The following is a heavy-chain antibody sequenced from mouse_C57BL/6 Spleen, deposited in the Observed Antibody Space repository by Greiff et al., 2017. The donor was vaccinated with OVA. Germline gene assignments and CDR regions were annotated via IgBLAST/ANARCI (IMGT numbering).Heavy chain of an antibody. D-gene: IGHD2-3*01. J-gene: IGHJ4*01. Sequence: EVQRVESGPGLVKPSQSLSLTCSVTGYSITSGYYCNLIRQFPGNKLEWMGYISYDGSNNYNPSLKNRISITRATSENQFFLKLNSVTTEDTATYYCARDGYCFYAMDYWGQGTSVTVSS. CDR3: ARDGYCFYAMDY. CDR2: ISYDGSN. V-gene: IGHV3-6*01. CDR1: GYSITSGYY.